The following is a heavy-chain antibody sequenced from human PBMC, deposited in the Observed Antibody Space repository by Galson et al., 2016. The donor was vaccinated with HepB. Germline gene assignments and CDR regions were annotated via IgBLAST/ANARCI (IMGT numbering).Heavy chain of an antibody. Sequence: TLSLTCTVSGGSISSAGYYWSWIRQHPGKGLEWIGYIYYSGSTYYKPSLKSRVTISVDTSKNQFSLRLSSVTAADTAVYYCAREGHEVYWGQGTLVTVSS. CDR2: IYYSGST. V-gene: IGHV4-31*03. J-gene: IGHJ4*02. CDR3: AREGHEVY. CDR1: GGSISSAGYY.